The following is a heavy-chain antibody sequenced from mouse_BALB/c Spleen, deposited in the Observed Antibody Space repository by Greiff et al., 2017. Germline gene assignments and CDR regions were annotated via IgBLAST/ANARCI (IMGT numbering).Heavy chain of an antibody. J-gene: IGHJ4*01. CDR1: GYAFSSSW. Sequence: VQLQQSGPELVKPGASVKISCKASGYAFSSSWMNWVKQRPGQGLEWIGRIYPGDGDTNYNGKFKGKATLTADKSSSTAYMQLSSLTSVDSAVYFCARGITTVYYYAMDYWGQGTSVTVSS. D-gene: IGHD1-1*01. CDR2: IYPGDGDT. CDR3: ARGITTVYYYAMDY. V-gene: IGHV1-82*01.